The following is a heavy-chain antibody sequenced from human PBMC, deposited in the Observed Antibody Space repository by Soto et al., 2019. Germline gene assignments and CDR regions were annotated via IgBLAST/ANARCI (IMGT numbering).Heavy chain of an antibody. CDR3: ARGTGTTNDY. D-gene: IGHD1-1*01. CDR1: GFTFSSYA. CDR2: ISYDGSNK. J-gene: IGHJ4*02. V-gene: IGHV3-30-3*01. Sequence: GGSLRLSCAASGFTFSSYAMHWVRQAPGKGLEWVAVISYDGSNKYYADSVKGRFTISRDNSKNTLYLQMNSLRAEDTAVYYCARGTGTTNDYWGQGTLVTVSS.